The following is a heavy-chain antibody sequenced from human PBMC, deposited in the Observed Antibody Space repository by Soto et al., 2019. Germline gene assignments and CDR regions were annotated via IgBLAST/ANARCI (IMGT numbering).Heavy chain of an antibody. Sequence: QVTLKESGPVLVKPTETLTLTCTVSGFSLSNARMGVSWIRQPPGKALEWLAHIFSNDDKSYSTYLKSRLTISKDTSKSQVVLTMTNMDPVDTATYCCARHGRGVGARPLDDWGQGNLVTVSS. CDR2: IFSNDDK. CDR3: ARHGRGVGARPLDD. CDR1: GFSLSNARMG. D-gene: IGHD1-26*01. V-gene: IGHV2-26*01. J-gene: IGHJ4*02.